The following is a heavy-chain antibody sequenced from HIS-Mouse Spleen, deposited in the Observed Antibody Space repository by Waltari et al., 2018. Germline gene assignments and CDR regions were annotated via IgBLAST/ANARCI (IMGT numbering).Heavy chain of an antibody. CDR1: GGPIRSSSSY. CDR3: AREIPYSSSWYDWYFDL. Sequence: QLQLQESGPGLVKPSETMSLTCTVPGGPIRSSSSYCGWIRQPPGKGLEWIGSIYYSGSTYYNPSLKSRVTISVDTSKNQFSLKLSSVTAADTAVYYCAREIPYSSSWYDWYFDLWGRGTLVTVSS. V-gene: IGHV4-39*07. D-gene: IGHD6-13*01. J-gene: IGHJ2*01. CDR2: IYYSGST.